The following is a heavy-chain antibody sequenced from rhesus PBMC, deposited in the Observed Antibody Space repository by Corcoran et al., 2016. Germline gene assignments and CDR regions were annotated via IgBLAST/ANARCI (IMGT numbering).Heavy chain of an antibody. J-gene: IGHJ4*01. Sequence: QVQLQESGPGLVKPSETLSLTCTVSGASFSGSWWSWIRQPPGKAQGWIGAYNGKRGDPIYNPALKSRVTVSKDASKNQFSLNLNSVTAADTAVYYCARGGPMGRVGTDYWGQGVLVTVSS. V-gene: IGHV4-80*01. CDR3: ARGGPMGRVGTDY. D-gene: IGHD5-24*01. CDR2: YNGKRGDP. CDR1: GASFSGSW.